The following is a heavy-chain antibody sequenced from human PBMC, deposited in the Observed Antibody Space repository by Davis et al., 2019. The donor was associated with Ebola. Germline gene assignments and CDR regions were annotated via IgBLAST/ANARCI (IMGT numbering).Heavy chain of an antibody. J-gene: IGHJ4*02. CDR3: AGPAVVVAASGY. CDR1: GFTFSSYW. CDR2: IYSGGST. D-gene: IGHD2-15*01. V-gene: IGHV3-66*01. Sequence: GESLKISCAASGFTFSSYWMSWVRQAPGKGLEWVSVIYSGGSTYYADSVKGRFTISRDNSKNTLYLQMNSLRAEDTAVYHCAGPAVVVAASGYWGQGTLVTVSS.